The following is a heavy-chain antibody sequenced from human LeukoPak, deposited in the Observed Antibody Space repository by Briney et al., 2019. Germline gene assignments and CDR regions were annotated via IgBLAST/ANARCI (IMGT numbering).Heavy chain of an antibody. CDR3: AREPPSCGGDCYDY. J-gene: IGHJ4*02. CDR1: GFTLSNYE. D-gene: IGHD2-21*01. Sequence: GGSLRLSCVASGFTLSNYEMNWVRQAPGKGLEWVSYISDSGNAIYYADSVKGRFTVSRDTAKNSLYLQMNSLRAEDTAVYYCAREPPSCGGDCYDYWGQGTLVTVSS. CDR2: ISDSGNAI. V-gene: IGHV3-48*03.